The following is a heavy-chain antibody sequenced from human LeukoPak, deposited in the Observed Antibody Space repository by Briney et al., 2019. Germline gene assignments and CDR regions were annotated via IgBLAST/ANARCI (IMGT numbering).Heavy chain of an antibody. CDR1: GFTVSSNY. V-gene: IGHV3-53*05. D-gene: IGHD3-22*01. Sequence: GSLRLSCAASGFTVSSNYMSWVRQAPGEGLEWASVIYSGGSTYYADSVKGRFTISRDNSKNTLYLQMNSLRAEDTAVYYCARETGYYDSNGYYSYWGQGTLVTVSS. CDR3: ARETGYYDSNGYYSY. J-gene: IGHJ4*02. CDR2: IYSGGST.